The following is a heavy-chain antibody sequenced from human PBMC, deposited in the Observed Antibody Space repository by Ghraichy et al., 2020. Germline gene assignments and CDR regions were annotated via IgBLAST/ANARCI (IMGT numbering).Heavy chain of an antibody. CDR1: GGSFSGYY. Sequence: SETLSLTCAVYGGSFSGYYWSWIRQPPGKGLEWIGEINHSGSTNYNPSLKSRVTISVDTSKNQFSLKLSSVTAADTAVYYCYAGGPTRYYYYYYGMDVWGQGTTVTVSS. CDR2: INHSGST. D-gene: IGHD2-8*01. J-gene: IGHJ6*02. CDR3: YAGGPTRYYYYYYGMDV. V-gene: IGHV4-34*01.